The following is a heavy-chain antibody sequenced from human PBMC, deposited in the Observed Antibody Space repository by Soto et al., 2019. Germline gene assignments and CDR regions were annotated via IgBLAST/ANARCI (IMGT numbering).Heavy chain of an antibody. CDR1: GGSISSGGYY. V-gene: IGHV4-31*03. J-gene: IGHJ2*01. CDR3: ASIVDTAMADWYFDL. D-gene: IGHD5-18*01. CDR2: IYYSGST. Sequence: QVQLQESGPGLVKPSQTLSLTCTVSGGSISSGGYYWSWIRQHPGKGLEWIGYIYYSGSTYYNPSLKSRVTVSVDTSKNQFSLKLSSVTAADTAVYYCASIVDTAMADWYFDLWGRGTLVTVSS.